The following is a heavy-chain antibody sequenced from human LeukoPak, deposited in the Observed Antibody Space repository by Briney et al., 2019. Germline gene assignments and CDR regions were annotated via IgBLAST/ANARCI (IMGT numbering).Heavy chain of an antibody. D-gene: IGHD6-6*01. V-gene: IGHV4-34*01. CDR1: GGSFSGYY. CDR3: ASGGYSSSSADY. J-gene: IGHJ4*02. Sequence: PSETLSLTCAVYGGSFSGYYWSWTRQPPGKGLEWIGEINHSGSTNYNPSLKSRVTISVDTSKNQFSLKLSSVTAADTAVYYCASGGYSSSSADYWGQGTLVTVSS. CDR2: INHSGST.